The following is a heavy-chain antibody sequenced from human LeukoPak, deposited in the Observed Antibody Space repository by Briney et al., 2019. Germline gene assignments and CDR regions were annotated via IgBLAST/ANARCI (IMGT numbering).Heavy chain of an antibody. J-gene: IGHJ6*03. CDR3: ARDSELTTVTTDPRYYYYYYMDV. D-gene: IGHD4-11*01. CDR2: INPSGGST. V-gene: IGHV1-46*01. CDR1: GYTFTGYY. Sequence: ASVKVSCKASGYTFTGYYMHWVRQAPGQGLEWMGIINPSGGSTSYAQKFQGRVTMTRDTSTSTVYMELSSLRSEDTAVYYCARDSELTTVTTDPRYYYYYYMDVWGKGTTVTISS.